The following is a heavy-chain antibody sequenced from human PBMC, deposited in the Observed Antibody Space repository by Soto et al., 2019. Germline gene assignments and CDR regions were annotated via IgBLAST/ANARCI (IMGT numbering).Heavy chain of an antibody. J-gene: IGHJ4*02. CDR1: GYTFTSYA. CDR3: ARSMRLAGDY. V-gene: IGHV1-3*01. CDR2: INAGNGNT. Sequence: QVQLVQSGAEVKKPGASVKVSCKASGYTFTSYAMHWVRQAPGQRLEWMGWINAGNGNTKYSQKFQGRVTITRDTYASTAYRELSSRKPEETAGYYCARSMRLAGDYWGQGTLVTVSS.